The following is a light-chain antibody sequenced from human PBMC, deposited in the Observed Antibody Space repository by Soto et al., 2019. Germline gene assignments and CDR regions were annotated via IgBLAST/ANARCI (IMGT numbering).Light chain of an antibody. V-gene: IGLV2-14*01. J-gene: IGLJ2*01. CDR2: EVR. Sequence: QSVLTQPASVSGSPGQTITISCAGTMRDVGGYNLVSWYQQHPGRAPHLILYEVRNRPSGISFRFSGSKSGNTASLTISGLQAEDEADYYCSSFTSKSSLIFGGGTTLTVL. CDR3: SSFTSKSSLI. CDR1: MRDVGGYNL.